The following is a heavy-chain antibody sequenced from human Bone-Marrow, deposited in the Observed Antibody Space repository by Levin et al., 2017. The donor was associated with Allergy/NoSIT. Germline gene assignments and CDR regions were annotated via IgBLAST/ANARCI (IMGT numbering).Heavy chain of an antibody. Sequence: GGSLRLSCAASGFTFSNVWMTWVRQAPGKGLQWVGRIKSKTDGGIIDYAAPVKGRFTISRDDSTSTLYLQMNSLKTEDTSVYYCTTGMRVSMIVANSEFDYWGQGTLLTVSS. D-gene: IGHD3-22*01. J-gene: IGHJ4*02. CDR1: GFTFSNVW. V-gene: IGHV3-15*01. CDR3: TTGMRVSMIVANSEFDY. CDR2: IKSKTDGGII.